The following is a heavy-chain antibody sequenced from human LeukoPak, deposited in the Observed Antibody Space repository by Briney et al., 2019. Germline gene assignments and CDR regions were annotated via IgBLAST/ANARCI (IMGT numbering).Heavy chain of an antibody. Sequence: SETLSLTCTVSGGSISTYYWSWIRQPPGKGLEWIGYIYHSGSTNYNPSLKSRVTISVDTSKNQFSLKLSSVTAADTAVYYCARDGSSAHDGLWGQGTLVTVSS. CDR3: ARDGSSAHDGL. V-gene: IGHV4-59*01. J-gene: IGHJ4*02. CDR1: GGSISTYY. D-gene: IGHD5-12*01. CDR2: IYHSGST.